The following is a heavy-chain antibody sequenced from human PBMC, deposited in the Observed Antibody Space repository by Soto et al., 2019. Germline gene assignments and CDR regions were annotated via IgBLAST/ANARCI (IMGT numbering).Heavy chain of an antibody. CDR1: GFTFSSYA. CDR2: ISGRGGNS. Sequence: EVQLLESGGGLVQPGGSLRLSCAASGFTFSSYAMSWVRQATGKGLEWVSAISGRGGNSYYVGSVKGRFTISRDNSKNTLYLQMNSLRAEDTAVYFCAKGRAATDYAMDVWGQGTTVTVSS. CDR3: AKGRAATDYAMDV. J-gene: IGHJ6*02. D-gene: IGHD6-13*01. V-gene: IGHV3-23*01.